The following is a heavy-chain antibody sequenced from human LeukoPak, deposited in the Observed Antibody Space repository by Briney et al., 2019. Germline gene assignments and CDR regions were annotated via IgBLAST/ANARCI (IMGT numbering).Heavy chain of an antibody. D-gene: IGHD6-13*01. V-gene: IGHV3-11*01. CDR2: ISSSGSTI. J-gene: IGHJ3*02. CDR1: GFTFSDYY. CDR3: ARDRPGIAAAKDAFDI. Sequence: GGSLRLSCAASGFTFSDYYMSWIRQAPGKGLEWVSYISSSGSTIYYADSVKGRFTVSRDNAKNSLYLQMNSLRAEDTAVYYCARDRPGIAAAKDAFDIWGQGTMVTVSS.